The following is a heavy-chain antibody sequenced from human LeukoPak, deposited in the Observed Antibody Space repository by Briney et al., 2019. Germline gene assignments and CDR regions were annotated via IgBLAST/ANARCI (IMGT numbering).Heavy chain of an antibody. V-gene: IGHV3-9*01. CDR3: VKEISEEYNWNAFDI. Sequence: GRSLRLSCAASGFTFDDYAMHWVRQAPGKGLEWVSGISWNSGSIGYADSVKGRFTISRDNAKNSLYLQMNSLRAESTALCYCVKEISEEYNWNAFDIWGQRALGTVSP. D-gene: IGHD1-20*01. J-gene: IGHJ3*02. CDR2: ISWNSGSI. CDR1: GFTFDDYA.